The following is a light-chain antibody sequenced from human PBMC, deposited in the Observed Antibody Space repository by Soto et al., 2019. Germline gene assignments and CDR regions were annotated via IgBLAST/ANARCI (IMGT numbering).Light chain of an antibody. CDR1: RSLVYSDGNTS. CDR2: EVS. CDR3: MQGTHCPHT. V-gene: IGKV2-30*01. J-gene: IGKJ1*01. Sequence: DVVMTQSPLSLPVTLGQPASISCRSSRSLVYSDGNTSLNWFQQRPGQSPRRLIFEVSNRDSGVPDRFCRSASGTDFTLKISRVGAEHVGVYYCMQGTHCPHTLGQGNKVDIK.